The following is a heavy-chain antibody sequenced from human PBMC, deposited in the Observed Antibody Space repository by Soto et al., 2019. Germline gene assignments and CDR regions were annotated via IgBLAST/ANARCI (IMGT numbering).Heavy chain of an antibody. V-gene: IGHV3-11*01. CDR3: ARAGTLMVYYYYGMDV. J-gene: IGHJ6*02. D-gene: IGHD2-8*01. CDR1: GFTFRDYY. Sequence: GGSLRLSCAASGFTFRDYYMSWIRQAPGKGLEWVSYISSSGSTIYYADSVKGRFTISRDNAKNSLYLQMNSLRAEDTAVYYSARAGTLMVYYYYGMDVWGQGTTVTVSS. CDR2: ISSSGSTI.